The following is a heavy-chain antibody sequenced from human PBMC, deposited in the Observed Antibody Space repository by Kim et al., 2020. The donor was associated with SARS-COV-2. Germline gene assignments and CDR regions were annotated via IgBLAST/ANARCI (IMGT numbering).Heavy chain of an antibody. CDR3: AKPGGYSYGFFPNWFDP. V-gene: IGHV3-30*18. CDR2: ISYDGSNK. CDR1: GFTFSSYG. J-gene: IGHJ5*02. Sequence: GGSLRLSCAASGFTFSSYGMHWVRQAPGKGLEWVAVISYDGSNKYYADSVKGRFTISRDNSKNTLYLQMNSLRAEDTAVYYCAKPGGYSYGFFPNWFDPWGQGTLVTVSS. D-gene: IGHD5-18*01.